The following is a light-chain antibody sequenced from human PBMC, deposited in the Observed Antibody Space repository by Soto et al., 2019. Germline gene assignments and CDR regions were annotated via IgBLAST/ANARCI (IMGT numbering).Light chain of an antibody. Sequence: DVEMTQSPPSLSASVGDRVTLTCRASESISNWLAWYQQKPGMAPKLLISRASRLETGVPSRFSGSGSGTDFTLTISSLQPDDFGTYSCQEYKSFTWTFGQGTKVEIK. CDR3: QEYKSFTWT. CDR2: RAS. V-gene: IGKV1-5*01. J-gene: IGKJ1*01. CDR1: ESISNW.